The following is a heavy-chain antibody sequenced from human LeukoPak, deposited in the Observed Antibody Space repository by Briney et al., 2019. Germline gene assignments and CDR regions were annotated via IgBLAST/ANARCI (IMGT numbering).Heavy chain of an antibody. D-gene: IGHD7-27*01. J-gene: IGHJ4*02. Sequence: PSQTLSLTCAVSGGSISSGGYYWSWIRPPPGKGLEWIGYIYHSGSTYYNPSLKSRVTISVDRSKNQFSLKLSSVTAAETAVYYCARALNWGGGFDYWGRGTRVTVSS. CDR1: GGSISSGGYY. CDR2: IYHSGST. V-gene: IGHV4-30-2*01. CDR3: ARALNWGGGFDY.